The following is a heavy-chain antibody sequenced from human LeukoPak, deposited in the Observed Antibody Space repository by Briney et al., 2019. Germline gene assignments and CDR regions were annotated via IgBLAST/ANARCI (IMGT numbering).Heavy chain of an antibody. CDR1: GFTFSSYS. CDR2: IKSRTDGGTT. V-gene: IGHV3-15*01. J-gene: IGHJ4*02. Sequence: GGSLRLSCAASGFTFSSYSMNWVRQAPGKGLEWVGRIKSRTDGGTTDYAAPVKGRSTISRDDSKNMLYLQMNSLKTEDTAVYYCATIGATNHYWGQGTLVTVSS. CDR3: ATIGATNHY. D-gene: IGHD1-26*01.